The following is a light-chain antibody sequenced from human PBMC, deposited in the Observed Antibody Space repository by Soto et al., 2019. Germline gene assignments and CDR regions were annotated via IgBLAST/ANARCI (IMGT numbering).Light chain of an antibody. Sequence: EIVLTQSPATLSLSPGERATFSCRASQSISSYLAWYQQKPGQGPRLIIFDAANRATGIPARFSGSGSGTDFTLTISSLEPEDFAVYYCQQRVNWPLTFGGGTKVEIK. CDR1: QSISSY. CDR2: DAA. V-gene: IGKV3-11*01. J-gene: IGKJ4*01. CDR3: QQRVNWPLT.